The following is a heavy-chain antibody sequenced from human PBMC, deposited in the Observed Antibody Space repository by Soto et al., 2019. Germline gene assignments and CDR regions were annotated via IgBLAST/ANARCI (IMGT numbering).Heavy chain of an antibody. Sequence: EVQLLESGGGLVQPGGSLRLSCAASGFTFSSYAMSWVRQAPGKALEWVSAISGSGGSTYYADSVKGRFTISRDNSKNTLYLQMNSLRAEDTAVYYCAKDMGGIAARPGGGYFDYWGQGTLVTVSS. V-gene: IGHV3-23*01. CDR1: GFTFSSYA. J-gene: IGHJ4*02. D-gene: IGHD6-6*01. CDR2: ISGSGGST. CDR3: AKDMGGIAARPGGGYFDY.